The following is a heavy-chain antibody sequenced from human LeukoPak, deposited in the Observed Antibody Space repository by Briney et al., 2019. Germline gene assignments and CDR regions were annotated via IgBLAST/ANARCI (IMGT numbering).Heavy chain of an antibody. D-gene: IGHD6-6*01. J-gene: IGHJ4*02. CDR2: IQNDGNNK. CDR3: ARDWGTSSLYLVN. CDR1: GFTFSSNG. Sequence: PGGSLRLSCAASGFTFSSNGMHWVRQAPGKGLEWVAFIQNDGNNKKYADYVKGRFTISRDNSKNTLYLQMNSLTAEDTAVYYCARDWGTSSLYLVNWGQGTLVTVSS. V-gene: IGHV3-30*02.